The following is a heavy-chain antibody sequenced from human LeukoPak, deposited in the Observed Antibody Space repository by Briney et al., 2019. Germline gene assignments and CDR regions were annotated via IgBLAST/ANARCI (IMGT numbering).Heavy chain of an antibody. J-gene: IGHJ6*02. CDR2: IYYSGST. V-gene: IGHV4-59*01. D-gene: IGHD3-3*01. CDR3: ARGPPYYDFWSGYYPRNYYYYYGMDV. CDR1: GGSISSYY. Sequence: SETLSLTCAVSGGSISSYYWSWIRQPPGKGLEWIGYIYYSGSTNYNPSLKSRVTISVDTSKNQFSLKLSSVTAADTAVYYCARGPPYYDFWSGYYPRNYYYYYGMDVWGQGTTVTVSS.